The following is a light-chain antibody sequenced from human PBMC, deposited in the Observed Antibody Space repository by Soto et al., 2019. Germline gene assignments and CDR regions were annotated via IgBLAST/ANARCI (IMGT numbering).Light chain of an antibody. CDR1: SSDVGSYNL. Sequence: QSALTQPASVSGSPGQSITISCTGTSSDVGSYNLVSWYQQHPGKAPKLMIYEDIERPSGVSNRFSGSKSGNTASLTISGLQIEDEADYYCCSYAGGTSVVFGGGTQLTVL. CDR2: EDI. V-gene: IGLV2-23*01. J-gene: IGLJ2*01. CDR3: CSYAGGTSVV.